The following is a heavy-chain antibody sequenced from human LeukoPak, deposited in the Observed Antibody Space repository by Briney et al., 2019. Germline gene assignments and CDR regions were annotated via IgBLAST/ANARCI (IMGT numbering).Heavy chain of an antibody. D-gene: IGHD2-2*01. Sequence: GGSLRLSCAASGFSFSNYWMSWVRQAPGKGLEWVSTISGSGDSTYYADSVKGRSTISRDNSKNTLHLQMNSLRAEDTAVYYCAKGGAGYCSSTSCLYYFNYWGQGTLVTVSS. J-gene: IGHJ4*02. CDR3: AKGGAGYCSSTSCLYYFNY. CDR1: GFSFSNYW. V-gene: IGHV3-23*01. CDR2: ISGSGDST.